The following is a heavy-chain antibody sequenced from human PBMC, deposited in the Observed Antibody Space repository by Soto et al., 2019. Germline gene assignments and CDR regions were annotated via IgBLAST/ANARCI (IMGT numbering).Heavy chain of an antibody. CDR2: IYPGDSDT. V-gene: IGHV5-51*01. Sequence: GESLRISCTGVGYSFTSYWIGWVRQMPGKGLEWMGIIYPGDSDTRYSPSFQGQVTISADKSITTAYLQWSSLKASDTAMYYCARGYCTTTICDPWFDPWGQGTLVTVSS. CDR1: GYSFTSYW. J-gene: IGHJ5*02. D-gene: IGHD2-2*01. CDR3: ARGYCTTTICDPWFDP.